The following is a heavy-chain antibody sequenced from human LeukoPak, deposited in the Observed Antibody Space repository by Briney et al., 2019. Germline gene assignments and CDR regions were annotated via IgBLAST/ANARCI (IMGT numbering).Heavy chain of an antibody. CDR3: AKAASSSWPSYYYGMDV. V-gene: IGHV3-23*01. J-gene: IGHJ6*02. D-gene: IGHD6-13*01. CDR1: GFIFSSYS. Sequence: GGSLRLSCAASGFIFSSYSMSWVRQAPGMGLEWVSVITGSGGNTYYADSVKGRFTISKDNSKDTVYLQMSSLRVDDTAVYYCAKAASSSWPSYYYGMDVWGQGTTVTVSS. CDR2: ITGSGGNT.